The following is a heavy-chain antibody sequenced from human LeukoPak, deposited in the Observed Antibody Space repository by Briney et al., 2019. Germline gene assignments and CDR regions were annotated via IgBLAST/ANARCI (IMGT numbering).Heavy chain of an antibody. CDR3: ARGVDLWFGEFYYFDY. Sequence: SETLSLTCTVSGDSISSGGYYCSWIRHHPGNGLECIGYIYYSGSTYNKSSLKSRVTISVDTSKNQFSLKLSSVTAADTAVYYCARGVDLWFGEFYYFDYWGQGTLVTVSS. V-gene: IGHV4-31*03. J-gene: IGHJ4*02. D-gene: IGHD3-10*01. CDR2: IYYSGST. CDR1: GDSISSGGYY.